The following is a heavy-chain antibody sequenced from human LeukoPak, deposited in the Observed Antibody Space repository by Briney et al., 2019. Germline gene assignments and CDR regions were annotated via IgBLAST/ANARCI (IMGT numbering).Heavy chain of an antibody. J-gene: IGHJ4*02. CDR1: GYTFTDHY. Sequence: GASVKVSCKASGYTFTDHYMHWVRQAPGQGLEWMGLINPSGGNIRYAQKFQGRVTMTRDTSTSTVYMELSSLRSEDTAVYYCARFAVHRRLLVTGQFGLDYWGQGTLVTVSS. D-gene: IGHD3-9*01. CDR3: ARFAVHRRLLVTGQFGLDY. CDR2: INPSGGNI. V-gene: IGHV1-46*01.